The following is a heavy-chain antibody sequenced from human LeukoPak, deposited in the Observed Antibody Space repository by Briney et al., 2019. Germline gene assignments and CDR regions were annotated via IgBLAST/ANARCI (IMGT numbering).Heavy chain of an antibody. J-gene: IGHJ4*02. CDR1: GYTFTSYY. V-gene: IGHV1-46*01. CDR2: INPSGGST. Sequence: ASVKVSCKASGYTFTSYYMHWVRQAPGQGLEWMGIINPSGGSTSYAQKFQGRATMTRDTSTSTVYMELSSLRSEDTAVYYCARDPGGRPFDYWGQGTLVTVSS. CDR3: ARDPGGRPFDY. D-gene: IGHD2-15*01.